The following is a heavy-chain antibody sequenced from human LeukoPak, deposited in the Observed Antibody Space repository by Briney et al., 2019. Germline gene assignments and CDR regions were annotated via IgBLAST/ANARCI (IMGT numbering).Heavy chain of an antibody. Sequence: ASVKVSCKTSGYTFNSYDINCVRQATGQGLEWMGWKNPNSGNTGYAQKLQGRVTMTRNTSIRTAYMELSGLRPEDTAVYYCARRNIRFLELDFWGQGTLVTVSS. V-gene: IGHV1-8*02. CDR2: KNPNSGNT. J-gene: IGHJ4*02. CDR1: GYTFNSYD. D-gene: IGHD3-3*01. CDR3: ARRNIRFLELDF.